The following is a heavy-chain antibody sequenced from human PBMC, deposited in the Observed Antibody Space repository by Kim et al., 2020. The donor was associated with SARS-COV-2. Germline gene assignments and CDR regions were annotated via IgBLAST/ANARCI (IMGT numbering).Heavy chain of an antibody. D-gene: IGHD3-10*01. V-gene: IGHV4-59*09. Sequence: NYNPTRQSRVSISLHTSKNLFALRLTSVTAADTAVYYCARGSGPTAYYDYWGQGILVTVSS. CDR3: ARGSGPTAYYDY. J-gene: IGHJ4*02.